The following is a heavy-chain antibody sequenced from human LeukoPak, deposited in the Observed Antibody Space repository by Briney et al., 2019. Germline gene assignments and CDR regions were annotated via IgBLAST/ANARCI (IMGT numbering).Heavy chain of an antibody. V-gene: IGHV1-18*01. CDR1: GYTFTIYG. CDR2: ISAYNGNT. D-gene: IGHD3-22*01. J-gene: IGHJ5*02. CDR3: ARYYDSSGPFDP. Sequence: ASVTVSFTASGYTFTIYGISWVRQAPGQGLEWMGWISAYNGNTNYAQKLQGRVTMTTDTSTSTAYMELRSLRSDDTAVYYCARYYDSSGPFDPWGQGTLVTVSS.